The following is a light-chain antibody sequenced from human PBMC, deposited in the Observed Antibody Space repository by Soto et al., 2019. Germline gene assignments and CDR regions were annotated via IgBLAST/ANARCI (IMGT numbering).Light chain of an antibody. CDR3: SSYAGSNNFVV. J-gene: IGLJ2*01. CDR1: SSDVGGYNY. CDR2: EVS. V-gene: IGLV2-8*01. Sequence: GSPGQSVTISCTGTSSDVGGYNYVSWYQQHPGKAPKLMIYEVSKRPSGVPDRFSGSKSGNTASLTVSGLQAEDEADYYCSSYAGSNNFVVFGGGTKVTVL.